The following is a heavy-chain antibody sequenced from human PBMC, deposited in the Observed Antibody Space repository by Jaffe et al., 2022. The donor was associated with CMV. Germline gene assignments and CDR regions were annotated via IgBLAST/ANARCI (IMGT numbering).Heavy chain of an antibody. V-gene: IGHV4-34*01. CDR2: INHSGST. CDR1: GGSFSGYY. Sequence: QVQLQQWGAGLLKPSETLSLTCAVYGGSFSGYYWSWIRQPPGKGLEWIGEINHSGSTNYNPSLKSRVTISVDTSKNQFSLKLSSVTAADTAVYYCARAVDTAMGILRYYYYGMDVWGQGTTVTVSS. J-gene: IGHJ6*02. CDR3: ARAVDTAMGILRYYYYGMDV. D-gene: IGHD5-18*01.